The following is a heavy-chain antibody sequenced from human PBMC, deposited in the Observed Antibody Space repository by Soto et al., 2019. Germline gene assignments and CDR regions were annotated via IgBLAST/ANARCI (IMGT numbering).Heavy chain of an antibody. J-gene: IGHJ4*02. D-gene: IGHD4-17*01. CDR2: IYWDDDK. CDR1: GFSLSTSGMG. Sequence: QITLKESGPTLVKPTQTLTLTCTFSGFSLSTSGMGVGWIRQPPGKALEWLALIYWDDDKRYSPSLKSRLTIXKXPXISQVVVTMTNMDPVDTATYYCAHTTSCGALNYFDSWGQGTLVTVSS. V-gene: IGHV2-5*02. CDR3: AHTTSCGALNYFDS.